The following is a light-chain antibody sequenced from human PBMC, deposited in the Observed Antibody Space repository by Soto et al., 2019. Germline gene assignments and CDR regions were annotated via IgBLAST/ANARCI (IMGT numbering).Light chain of an antibody. V-gene: IGKV2-28*01. J-gene: IGKJ5*01. Sequence: EIVMTQSPLSLSVTPGESASISCRSSQSLLYSNGYNYLDWYLQRPGQSPQLLIYMGSNRASGVPERFSGSGSRTEFTLTIADLQPDDFGTYYCQQSLTMPITFGHGTRLEIK. CDR3: QQSLTMPIT. CDR1: QSLLYSNGYNY. CDR2: MGS.